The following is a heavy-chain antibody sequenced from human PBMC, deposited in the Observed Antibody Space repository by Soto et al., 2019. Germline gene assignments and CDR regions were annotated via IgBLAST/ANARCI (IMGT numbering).Heavy chain of an antibody. J-gene: IGHJ4*02. CDR2: IYYSGST. Sequence: SETLSLTCTVSGGSISSYYWSWIRQPPGKGLEWIGYIYYSGSTNYNPSLKSRVTISVDTSKNQFSLKLSSVTAADTAVYYCVAGSGWYGAIYSWCQGTLLTVSS. V-gene: IGHV4-59*01. D-gene: IGHD6-19*01. CDR1: GGSISSYY. CDR3: VAGSGWYGAIYS.